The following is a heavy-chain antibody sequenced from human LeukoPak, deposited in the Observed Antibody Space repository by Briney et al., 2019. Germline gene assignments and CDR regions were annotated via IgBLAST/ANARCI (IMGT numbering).Heavy chain of an antibody. D-gene: IGHD2-2*01. CDR1: GFTFSNYW. J-gene: IGHJ6*02. V-gene: IGHV3-7*03. CDR3: AKEYQLRGMDV. CDR2: INQDGSEK. Sequence: GGSLRLSCAASGFTFSNYWMSWVRQAPGKGLEWVANINQDGSEKYYVDSVKGRFTISRDNAKNSVYLQMNSLRVEDTAVYYCAKEYQLRGMDVWGQGTTVTVSS.